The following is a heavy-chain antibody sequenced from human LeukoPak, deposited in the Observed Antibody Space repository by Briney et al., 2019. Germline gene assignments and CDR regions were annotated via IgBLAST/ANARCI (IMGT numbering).Heavy chain of an antibody. D-gene: IGHD3-9*01. Sequence: GGSLRLSCAASGFAFSSCWMTWVRQAPGKGLEWVANIKQDGSEEYYVDSVKGRFTISRDNAKNSLYLQLNSLRAEDTGVYYCARLRYSDYWGQGTLDTVSS. CDR1: GFAFSSCW. V-gene: IGHV3-7*01. CDR2: IKQDGSEE. CDR3: ARLRYSDY. J-gene: IGHJ4*02.